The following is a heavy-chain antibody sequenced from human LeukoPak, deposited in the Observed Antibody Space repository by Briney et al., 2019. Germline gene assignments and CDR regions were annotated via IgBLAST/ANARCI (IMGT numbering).Heavy chain of an antibody. CDR2: ISNSGFST. J-gene: IGHJ5*02. Sequence: GGYLRLSCAASGFTFSSYAMSWVRQAPGKGLEWVSAISNSGFSTYYADSVKGRFTISRDNSKNTLYLQMNSLRAEDTAVYYCLSYCSSTSCYESNWFDPWGQGTLVTVSS. V-gene: IGHV3-23*01. CDR3: LSYCSSTSCYESNWFDP. CDR1: GFTFSSYA. D-gene: IGHD2-2*01.